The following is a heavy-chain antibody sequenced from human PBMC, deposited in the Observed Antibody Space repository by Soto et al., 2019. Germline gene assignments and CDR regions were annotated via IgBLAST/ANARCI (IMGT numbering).Heavy chain of an antibody. CDR1: GFTFSSYG. CDR3: AKDRSGSWTLDY. CDR2: ISYDGSNK. J-gene: IGHJ4*02. D-gene: IGHD6-13*01. V-gene: IGHV3-30*18. Sequence: SLRLSCAASGFTFSSYGMHWVRQAPGKGLEWVAIISYDGSNKFYADSVKGRFTISRDNSGNTLYLQMNSLGAEDTAVYFCAKDRSGSWTLDYWGQGTLVTVSS.